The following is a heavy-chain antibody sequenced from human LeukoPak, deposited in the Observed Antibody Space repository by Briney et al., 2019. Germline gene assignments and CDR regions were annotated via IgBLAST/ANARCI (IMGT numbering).Heavy chain of an antibody. CDR3: ARSPRLGDILTGYYSDY. CDR1: GGSISSGDYY. V-gene: IGHV4-30-4*01. Sequence: SQTLSLTCTVSGGSISSGDYYWSWIRQPPGKGLEWIGEINHSGSTNYNPSLKSRVTISVDTSKNQFSLKLSSVTAADTAVYYCARSPRLGDILTGYYSDYWGQGTLVTVSS. CDR2: INHSGST. J-gene: IGHJ4*02. D-gene: IGHD3-9*01.